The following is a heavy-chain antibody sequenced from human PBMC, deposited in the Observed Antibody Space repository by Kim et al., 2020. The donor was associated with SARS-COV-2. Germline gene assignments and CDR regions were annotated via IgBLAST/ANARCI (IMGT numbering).Heavy chain of an antibody. V-gene: IGHV3-33*01. CDR1: GFNFNKYG. J-gene: IGHJ4*02. CDR3: VRASEMLTITICFDS. CDR2: VYFDGTND. D-gene: IGHD3-16*01. Sequence: SLRLSCVASGFNFNKYGMHWVRQAPGKGLEWVADVYFDGTNDNYADSGRGRFTVSRDNSKNTLFLQMDSLRVEDTAVYYCVRASEMLTITICFDSWGQGSLVTVSS.